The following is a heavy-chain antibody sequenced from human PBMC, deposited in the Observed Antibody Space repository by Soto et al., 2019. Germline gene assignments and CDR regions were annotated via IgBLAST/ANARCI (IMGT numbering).Heavy chain of an antibody. V-gene: IGHV3-23*01. CDR2: ISGSGGST. J-gene: IGHJ4*02. CDR3: AKGSFRVVVITPFDY. Sequence: GSLRLSCAASGFTLSRYAMSWVRQAPGKGLEWVSAISGSGGSTYYADSVKGRFTISRDNSKNTLYLQMNSLRAEDTAVYYCAKGSFRVVVITPFDYWGQGTLVTVSS. D-gene: IGHD3-22*01. CDR1: GFTLSRYA.